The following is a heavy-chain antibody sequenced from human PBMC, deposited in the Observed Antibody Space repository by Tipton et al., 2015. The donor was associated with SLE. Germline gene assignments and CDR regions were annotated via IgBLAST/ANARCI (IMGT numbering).Heavy chain of an antibody. CDR2: INFSGDIT. J-gene: IGHJ3*01. Sequence: GSLRLSCAASGFTFSSYGMSWVRQAPGKGLEWVGGINFSGDITYYADSVKGRITISRDDSKNTLSLQMNSLRVEDTAVYYCARDRRSWGGSNAFDVWGQGTLVTVSS. CDR1: GFTFSSYG. D-gene: IGHD3-16*01. CDR3: ARDRRSWGGSNAFDV. V-gene: IGHV3-23*01.